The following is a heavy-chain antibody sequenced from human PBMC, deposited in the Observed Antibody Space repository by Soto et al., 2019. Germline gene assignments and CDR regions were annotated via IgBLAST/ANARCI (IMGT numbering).Heavy chain of an antibody. Sequence: QVQLQESGPGLVKPSETLSLICTVSGGSISSYYWSWIRQSRGKGLEWIGYIYYSGNTNYNPSLKSRVTISVATSKSQFSLKLSSVTAADTAVYYCARHLGYCGTSSCYPWFDPWGQGTLVTVSS. V-gene: IGHV4-59*08. CDR2: IYYSGNT. J-gene: IGHJ5*02. CDR1: GGSISSYY. CDR3: ARHLGYCGTSSCYPWFDP. D-gene: IGHD2-2*01.